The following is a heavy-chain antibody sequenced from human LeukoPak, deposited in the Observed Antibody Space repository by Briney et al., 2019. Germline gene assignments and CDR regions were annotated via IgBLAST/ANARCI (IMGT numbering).Heavy chain of an antibody. Sequence: GGSLRLSCAASGFTFSNYSMNWVRQAPGKGLEWVSSLNSGSTDIYYADSVKGRFTISRDNAKNSLYLQMNSLRAEDTAVYYCARALTNDYWGQGTLVTVSS. V-gene: IGHV3-21*01. D-gene: IGHD2-8*01. J-gene: IGHJ4*02. CDR1: GFTFSNYS. CDR2: LNSGSTDI. CDR3: ARALTNDY.